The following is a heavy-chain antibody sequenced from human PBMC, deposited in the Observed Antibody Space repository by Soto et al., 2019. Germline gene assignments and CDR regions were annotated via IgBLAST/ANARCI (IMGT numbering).Heavy chain of an antibody. CDR1: GGSISSYY. V-gene: IGHV4-59*01. CDR3: TKLDTMIPRRVYYYYGMDV. Sequence: SETLSLTCTVSGGSISSYYWSWIRQPPGKGLEWIGYIYYSGSTNYNPSLKSRVTISVDTSKNQFSLKLSSVTAADTAVYYCTKLDTMIPRRVYYYYGMDVWGQGTTVTVSS. D-gene: IGHD3-22*01. CDR2: IYYSGST. J-gene: IGHJ6*02.